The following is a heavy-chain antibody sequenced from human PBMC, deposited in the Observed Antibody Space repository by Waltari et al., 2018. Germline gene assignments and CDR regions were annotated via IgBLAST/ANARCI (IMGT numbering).Heavy chain of an antibody. V-gene: IGHV1-69*14. CDR2: IIHIFCTA. CDR1: GGTFSSYA. D-gene: IGHD3-22*01. CDR3: ARYYYDSSGYYFFDY. Sequence: QVQLVQSGAEVKKPGSSVKVSCKASGGTFSSYAISWVRQAPGQGLEWMGGIIHIFCTANYSQKCQGRGTSTADKSTSTAYMELSSLRSEDTAVYYCARYYYDSSGYYFFDYWGQGTLVTVSS. J-gene: IGHJ4*02.